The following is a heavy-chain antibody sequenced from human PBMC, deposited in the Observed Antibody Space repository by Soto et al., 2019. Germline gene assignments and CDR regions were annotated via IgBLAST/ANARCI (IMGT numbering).Heavy chain of an antibody. V-gene: IGHV3-30-3*01. D-gene: IGHD3-3*01. Sequence: QVQLVESGGGVVQPGRSLRLSCAASGFTFSSYAMHWVRQAPGKGLVWVAVISYDGSNKYYADSVKGRFTISRDNSKNTLYLQKNSLRAEDTAVYYCAREVFLLGWSRPFYYYYGMDVWGQGTTVTVSS. CDR2: ISYDGSNK. J-gene: IGHJ6*02. CDR1: GFTFSSYA. CDR3: AREVFLLGWSRPFYYYYGMDV.